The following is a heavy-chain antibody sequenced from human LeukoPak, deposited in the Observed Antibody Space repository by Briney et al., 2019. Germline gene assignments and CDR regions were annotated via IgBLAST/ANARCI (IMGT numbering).Heavy chain of an antibody. CDR3: AREGLYQQLVFSYGMDV. CDR1: GFTFSSYG. J-gene: IGHJ6*02. D-gene: IGHD6-13*01. V-gene: IGHV3-33*01. Sequence: QPGGSLRLSCAASGFTFSSYGMHWVRQAPGKGLEWVAVIWYDGSNKYYADSVKGRFTISRDNSKNTLYLQMNSLRAEDTAVYYCAREGLYQQLVFSYGMDVWGQGTTVTVSS. CDR2: IWYDGSNK.